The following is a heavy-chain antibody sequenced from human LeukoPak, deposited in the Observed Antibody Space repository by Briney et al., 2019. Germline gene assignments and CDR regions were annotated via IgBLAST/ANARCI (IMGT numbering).Heavy chain of an antibody. D-gene: IGHD2-15*01. CDR1: GGSISSGGYY. V-gene: IGHV4-31*03. Sequence: SQTLSLTCTVFGGSISSGGYYWSWIRQHPGKGLEWIGYIYYSGSTYYNPSLKSRVTISVDTSKNQFSLKLSSVTAADTAVYYCARTLGYCSGGSCYSPTARYYYYGMDVWGQGTTVTVSS. J-gene: IGHJ6*02. CDR3: ARTLGYCSGGSCYSPTARYYYYGMDV. CDR2: IYYSGST.